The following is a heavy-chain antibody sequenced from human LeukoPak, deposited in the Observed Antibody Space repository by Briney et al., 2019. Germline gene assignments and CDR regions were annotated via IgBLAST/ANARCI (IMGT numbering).Heavy chain of an antibody. V-gene: IGHV4-34*01. Sequence: SETLSLTCAVYGGSFSGYYWSWIRQPPGKGLEWIGEINHSGSTNYNPSLKSRVTISVDTSKNQFSLKLSSVTAADTAVYYCARDSPHIAAAVGDGAFDIWGQGTMVTVSS. D-gene: IGHD6-13*01. J-gene: IGHJ3*02. CDR1: GGSFSGYY. CDR2: INHSGST. CDR3: ARDSPHIAAAVGDGAFDI.